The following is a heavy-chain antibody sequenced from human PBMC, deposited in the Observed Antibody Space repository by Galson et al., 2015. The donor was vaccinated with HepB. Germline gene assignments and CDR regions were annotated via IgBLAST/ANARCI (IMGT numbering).Heavy chain of an antibody. V-gene: IGHV1-18*01. CDR3: VRGWAKIDY. Sequence: SVKVSCKASGYTYLNYDITWVRQAPGQGLEWMGWIGTYNGDTNHAQKFQGRLTLTVDTSTNTAYMELRSLRSDDTAVYYCVRGWAKIDYWGPGTLVTVSS. CDR1: GYTYLNYD. J-gene: IGHJ4*02. CDR2: IGTYNGDT. D-gene: IGHD6-19*01.